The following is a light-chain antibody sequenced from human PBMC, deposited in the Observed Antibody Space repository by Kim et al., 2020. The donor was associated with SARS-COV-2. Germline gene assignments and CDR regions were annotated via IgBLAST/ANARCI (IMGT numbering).Light chain of an antibody. Sequence: SVTISCPGTSSDVGGYNYVSWYQQHPGKAPKLMIYDVSKRPSGVPDRFSGSKSGNTASLTISGLQAEDEADYYCCSYAGSYTFDYVFGTGTKVTVL. V-gene: IGLV2-11*01. J-gene: IGLJ1*01. CDR3: CSYAGSYTFDYV. CDR2: DVS. CDR1: SSDVGGYNY.